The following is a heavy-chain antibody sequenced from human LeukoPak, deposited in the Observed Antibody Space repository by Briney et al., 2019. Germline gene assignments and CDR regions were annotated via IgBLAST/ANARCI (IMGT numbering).Heavy chain of an antibody. D-gene: IGHD2-21*02. V-gene: IGHV4-4*02. Sequence: SETLSLTCGVSGGSISNGNWWSWVRQPPGKGLEWIGEIYRTGSANYNPSLKSRVTISVDKSKNQFSLSLNSVTAADTAVYYCVRCGSDCLDYWGQGTLVTVSS. CDR1: GGSISNGNW. CDR3: VRCGSDCLDY. CDR2: IYRTGSA. J-gene: IGHJ4*02.